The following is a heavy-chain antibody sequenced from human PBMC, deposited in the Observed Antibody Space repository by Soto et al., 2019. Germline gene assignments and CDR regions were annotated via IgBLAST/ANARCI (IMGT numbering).Heavy chain of an antibody. CDR2: INAGAGGT. CDR1: GYTFSRYA. CDR3: ARETGSTPNFDY. J-gene: IGHJ4*02. D-gene: IGHD4-17*01. Sequence: ASVKVSCKASGYTFSRYAIHWVRQAPGQSLEWMGWINAGAGGTVYSKKFQGRVTITRDTYASTVHMEVSSLTSEDTAVYYCARETGSTPNFDYWGQGTLVTVSS. V-gene: IGHV1-3*01.